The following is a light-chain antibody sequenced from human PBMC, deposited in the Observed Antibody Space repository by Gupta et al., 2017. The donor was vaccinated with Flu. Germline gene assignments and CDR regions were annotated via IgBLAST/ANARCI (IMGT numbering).Light chain of an antibody. CDR3: QQYNNWL. CDR1: QSISSN. CDR2: GAS. Sequence: EVVMTQSPATLSVSPGERATLSCRASQSISSNLAWYQQKPGQAPRLLIYGASTRATGIPARLSGRGSGTEFTLTSSSLQSEDFAVDYCQQYNNWLFGGGTKVEIK. J-gene: IGKJ4*01. V-gene: IGKV3-15*01.